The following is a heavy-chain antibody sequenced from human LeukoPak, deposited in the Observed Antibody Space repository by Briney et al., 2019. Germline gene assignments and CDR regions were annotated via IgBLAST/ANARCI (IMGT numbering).Heavy chain of an antibody. V-gene: IGHV5-51*01. CDR2: IYPGGSDT. D-gene: IGHD1-26*01. Sequence: GESLKVSCSGFVYSYTNYWLGWVRQMPGKGLEWMGIIYPGGSDTRYSPSFQGQVTISADKSFSTAYLQWSSLKASDTDMYYCARHHTGSYLDFWGQGTLVSVSS. J-gene: IGHJ4*02. CDR1: VYSYTNYW. CDR3: ARHHTGSYLDF.